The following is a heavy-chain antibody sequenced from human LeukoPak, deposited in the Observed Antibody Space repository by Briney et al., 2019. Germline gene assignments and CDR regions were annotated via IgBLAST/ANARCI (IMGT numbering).Heavy chain of an antibody. D-gene: IGHD4-17*01. J-gene: IGHJ4*02. Sequence: PSETLSLTCTVSGGSIGSYYWSWIRQPPGKGLEWIGRIYTSGSTNYNPSLKSRVTISVDTSKNQFSLKLSSVTAADTAVYYCARESGTTGFDYWGQGTLVTVSS. CDR3: ARESGTTGFDY. CDR2: IYTSGST. V-gene: IGHV4-4*08. CDR1: GGSIGSYY.